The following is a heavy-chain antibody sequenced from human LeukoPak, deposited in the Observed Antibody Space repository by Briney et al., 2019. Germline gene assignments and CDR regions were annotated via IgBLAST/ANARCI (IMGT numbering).Heavy chain of an antibody. Sequence: GGSLRLSCAASGFTFSTYAMSWVRQAPGKGLEWVSGISTGGASTYYADSVKGRFTISRDNSRNTLYLQMSSLGAADTAVYYCAKDRLGYSGARGFDWWGQGTLVTVSS. CDR1: GFTFSTYA. V-gene: IGHV3-23*01. D-gene: IGHD5-12*01. CDR2: ISTGGAST. CDR3: AKDRLGYSGARGFDW. J-gene: IGHJ4*02.